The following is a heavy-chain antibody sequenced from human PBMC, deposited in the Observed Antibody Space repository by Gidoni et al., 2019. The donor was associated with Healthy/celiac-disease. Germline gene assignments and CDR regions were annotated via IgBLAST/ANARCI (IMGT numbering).Heavy chain of an antibody. CDR1: GFTVSSNY. CDR2: IYSGGST. V-gene: IGHV3-53*01. D-gene: IGHD3-16*01. Sequence: EVQLVESGGGLIQPGGSLRLSCAASGFTVSSNYMSWVRQAPGKGLEWVSVIYSGGSTYYADSVKGRFTISRDNSKNTLYLQMNSLRAEDTAVYYCATLSGGSFVSWYFDLWGRGTLVTVSS. CDR3: ATLSGGSFVSWYFDL. J-gene: IGHJ2*01.